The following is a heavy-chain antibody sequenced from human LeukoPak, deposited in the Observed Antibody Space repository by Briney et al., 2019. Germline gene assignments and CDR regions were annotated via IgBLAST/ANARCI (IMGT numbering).Heavy chain of an antibody. CDR2: ISGSGGST. J-gene: IGHJ3*02. D-gene: IGHD4-17*01. CDR3: AKGYGADDAFDI. V-gene: IGHV3-23*01. Sequence: GGSLRLSCAASGFTFSSYAMSWVRQAPGKGLEWGSAISGSGGSTYYADSVKGRFTMSRDNSKNTLYLQMNSLRAEDTAVYYCAKGYGADDAFDILGQGTMVTVSS. CDR1: GFTFSSYA.